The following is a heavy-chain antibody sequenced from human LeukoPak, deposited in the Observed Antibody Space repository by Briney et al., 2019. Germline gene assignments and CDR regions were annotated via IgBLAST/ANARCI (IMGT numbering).Heavy chain of an antibody. CDR1: GFTFSSYA. CDR2: VSGSGSTT. J-gene: IGHJ3*02. D-gene: IGHD2-21*02. CDR3: AKDIVVVTSGSNAFDI. V-gene: IGHV3-23*01. Sequence: GGSLRLSCAASGFTFSSYAMSWVRQAPGKGLEWVSAVSGSGSTTYYADSMKGRFTISRDNSKNTLYLQLNSLRAEDTAVYYCAKDIVVVTSGSNAFDIWGQGTMVTVSS.